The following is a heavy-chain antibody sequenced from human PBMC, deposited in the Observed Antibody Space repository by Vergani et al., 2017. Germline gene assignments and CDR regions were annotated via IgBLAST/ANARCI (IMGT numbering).Heavy chain of an antibody. J-gene: IGHJ4*02. V-gene: IGHV4-61*02. Sequence: QVQLQESGPGLVKPSQTLSLTCTVSGGSISSGSYYWSWIRQPAGKGLEWIGRIYTSGSTNYNPSLKSRVTISVDTSKNQFSLKLSSVTAADTAVYYCARVLVTISADYFDYWGQGTLVTVSS. CDR3: ARVLVTISADYFDY. D-gene: IGHD3-3*01. CDR2: IYTSGST. CDR1: GGSISSGSYY.